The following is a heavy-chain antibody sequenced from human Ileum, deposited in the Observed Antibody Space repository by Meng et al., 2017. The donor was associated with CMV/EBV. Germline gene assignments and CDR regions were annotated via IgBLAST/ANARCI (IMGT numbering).Heavy chain of an antibody. J-gene: IGHJ5*02. CDR2: ISGAGGST. Sequence: GGSLRLSCAASGFTFRSYAMSWVRQAPGKGLEWVSAISGAGGSTYSADSVKGRFTISRDNSKNTLYLQMNGLRAEDTALYYCARDLGYWSPFFRFDPWGQGTLVTVSS. CDR3: ARDLGYWSPFFRFDP. V-gene: IGHV3-23*01. D-gene: IGHD3-3*01. CDR1: GFTFRSYA.